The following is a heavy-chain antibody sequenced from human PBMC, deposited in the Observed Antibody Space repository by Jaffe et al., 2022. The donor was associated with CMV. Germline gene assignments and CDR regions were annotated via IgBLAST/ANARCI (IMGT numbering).Heavy chain of an antibody. CDR2: ISSNGGST. J-gene: IGHJ6*03. V-gene: IGHV3-64*01. Sequence: EVQLVESGGGLVQPGGSLRLSCAASGFTFSSYAMHWVRQAPGKGLEYVSAISSNGGSTYYANSVKGRFTISRDNSKNTLYLQMGSLRAEDMAVYYCARSYSSSWYPGYYYYYYYMDVWGKGTTVTVSS. CDR3: ARSYSSSWYPGYYYYYYYMDV. D-gene: IGHD6-13*01. CDR1: GFTFSSYA.